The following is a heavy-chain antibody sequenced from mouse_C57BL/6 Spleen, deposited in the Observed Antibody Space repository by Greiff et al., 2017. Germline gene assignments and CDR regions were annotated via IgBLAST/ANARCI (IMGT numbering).Heavy chain of an antibody. CDR2: ISSGGSYT. J-gene: IGHJ2*01. CDR1: GFPFSSYG. CDR3: ARHVYFGY. V-gene: IGHV5-6*01. Sequence: VQLVASGGDFVKPGGSLKLSCAASGFPFSSYGMSWVRQTPDKRLEWVATISSGGSYTYNPDSVKGRFTSSRDNDMNTLYLQMSSLKSEDTAIYYCARHVYFGYWGQGTTLTVAS.